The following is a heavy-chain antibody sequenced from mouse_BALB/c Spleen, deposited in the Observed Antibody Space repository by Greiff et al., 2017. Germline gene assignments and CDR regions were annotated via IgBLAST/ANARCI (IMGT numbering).Heavy chain of an antibody. CDR1: GFTFSSYA. V-gene: IGHV5-9-4*01. CDR2: ISSGGSYT. J-gene: IGHJ3*01. CDR3: ARDRPFAD. Sequence: EVKLMESGGGLVKPGGSLKLSCAASGFTFSSYAMSWVRQSPEKRLEWVAEISSGGSYTYYPDTVTGRFTISRDNAKNTLYLEMSSLRSEDTAMYYCARDRPFADWGQGTLVTVAA.